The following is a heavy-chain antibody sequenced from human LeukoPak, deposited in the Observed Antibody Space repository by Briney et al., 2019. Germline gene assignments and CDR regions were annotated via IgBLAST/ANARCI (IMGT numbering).Heavy chain of an antibody. CDR3: ARASLPYYYDSSGYYYIGEV. V-gene: IGHV1-46*01. D-gene: IGHD3-22*01. J-gene: IGHJ4*02. CDR2: INPSGGST. Sequence: ASVKVSCKASGYTFTSYDINWVRQATGQGLEWMGIINPSGGSTSYAQKFQGRVTMTRDTSTSTVYMELSSLRSEDTAVYYCARASLPYYYDSSGYYYIGEVWGQGTLVTVSS. CDR1: GYTFTSYD.